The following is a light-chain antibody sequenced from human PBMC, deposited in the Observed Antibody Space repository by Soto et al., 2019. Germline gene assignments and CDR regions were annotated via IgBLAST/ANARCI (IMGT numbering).Light chain of an antibody. J-gene: IGKJ1*01. Sequence: DIQMTQSPSSLSASVGDRVTITCRASQGISTYLNWYHQKPGKAHKLLIYAASSLQSGVPSRFSGSGYETDFTLTISSLQPEDFATYSCQQSYSTTWTFGQGTKVDIK. V-gene: IGKV1-39*01. CDR3: QQSYSTTWT. CDR1: QGISTY. CDR2: AAS.